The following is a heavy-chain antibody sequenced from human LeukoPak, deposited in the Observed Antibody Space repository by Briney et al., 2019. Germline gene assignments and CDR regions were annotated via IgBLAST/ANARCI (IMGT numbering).Heavy chain of an antibody. CDR1: GYTFTSFG. CDR3: ARESRIHYDFWGGYSPFDY. D-gene: IGHD3-3*01. CDR2: ISAYNGNT. Sequence: ASVKVCCKASGYTFTSFGISWVRQAPGQGLEWMGWISAYNGNTNYAQKRPGRVTMTTDTSTSTAYMELRSLRSDDTAVYYCARESRIHYDFWGGYSPFDYWCQGTLVTVSS. J-gene: IGHJ4*02. V-gene: IGHV1-18*01.